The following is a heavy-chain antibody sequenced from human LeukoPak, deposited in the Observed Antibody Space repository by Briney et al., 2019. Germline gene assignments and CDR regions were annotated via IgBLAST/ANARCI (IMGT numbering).Heavy chain of an antibody. CDR2: ISGSGGST. CDR3: AKDPRMGWYAGCYFDY. CDR1: GFTFSSYA. J-gene: IGHJ4*02. Sequence: GGSLRLSCAASGFTFSSYAMSWVRQAPGKGLEWVSAISGSGGSTYYADSVKGRFTISRDNAKNTLYLQMNSLRAEDTAVYYCAKDPRMGWYAGCYFDYWGQGTLVTVSS. D-gene: IGHD6-19*01. V-gene: IGHV3-23*01.